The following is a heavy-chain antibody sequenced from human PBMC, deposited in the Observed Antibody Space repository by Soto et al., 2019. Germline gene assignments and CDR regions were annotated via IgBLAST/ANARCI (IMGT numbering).Heavy chain of an antibody. CDR2: IFRSGST. CDR1: GGSISSSSYY. Sequence: SETLSLTCSVSGGSISSSSYYWGWIRQTPGEGLVWIGSIFRSGSTYYNPSFKSQVLISIDTSENQFSLKLTSATATDTAVYYCARPTSTRIPTYFDYWGQGTLVTVSS. CDR3: ARPTSTRIPTYFDY. D-gene: IGHD2-2*02. V-gene: IGHV4-39*01. J-gene: IGHJ4*02.